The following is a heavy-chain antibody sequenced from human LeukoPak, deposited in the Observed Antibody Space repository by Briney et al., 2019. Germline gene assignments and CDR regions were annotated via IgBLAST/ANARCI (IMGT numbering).Heavy chain of an antibody. CDR3: ARLGGGDYYDSKAFDL. Sequence: GESLNISCKVSGYRFTRYWIGWVRQTPGRGLEWMGIIHPVDSDTTYRPSFEGHVTMSADRSTSTAYLQWGSLEPSDTAVYYCARLGGGDYYDSKAFDLWGRGTLVIVSS. V-gene: IGHV5-51*01. D-gene: IGHD3-22*01. CDR1: GYRFTRYW. CDR2: IHPVDSDT. J-gene: IGHJ2*01.